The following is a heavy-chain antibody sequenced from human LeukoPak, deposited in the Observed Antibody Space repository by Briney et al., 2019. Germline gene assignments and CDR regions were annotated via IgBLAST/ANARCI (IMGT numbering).Heavy chain of an antibody. CDR2: INHSGST. J-gene: IGHJ4*02. CDR1: GGSFSGYY. D-gene: IGHD6-6*01. Sequence: PSETLSLTCAVYGGSFSGYYWSWIRQPPWKGLEWIGEINHSGSTNYNPSLKSRVTISVDTSKNQFSLKLSSVTAADTAVYYCARGRAARLHYWGQGTLVTVSS. V-gene: IGHV4-34*01. CDR3: ARGRAARLHY.